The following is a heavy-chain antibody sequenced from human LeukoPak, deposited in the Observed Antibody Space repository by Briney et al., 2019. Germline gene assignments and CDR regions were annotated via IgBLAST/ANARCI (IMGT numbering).Heavy chain of an antibody. Sequence: PSETLSHTCTVSGGSLCPYYWTWIRQSAAKGLEYIGRIYCGGTVNQNPSLASRLTLSVDTSKNQVSLKLSSVTAADTAVYYCARDSPDGYTLEHYYYYMDVWGKGTTVTVSS. CDR2: IYCGGTV. J-gene: IGHJ6*03. CDR3: ARDSPDGYTLEHYYYYMDV. CDR1: GGSLCPYY. D-gene: IGHD5-18*01. V-gene: IGHV4-4*07.